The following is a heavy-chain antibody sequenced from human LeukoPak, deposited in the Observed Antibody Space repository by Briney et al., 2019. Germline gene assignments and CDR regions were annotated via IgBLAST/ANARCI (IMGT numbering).Heavy chain of an antibody. CDR2: IWYDGSNK. CDR1: GFTFSSYG. Sequence: QSGRSLRLSCAASGFTFSSYGMHWVRQAPGKGLEWVAVIWYDGSNKYYADSVKGRFTISRDNSKNTLYLQMNSLRAEDTAVYYCAKDISDYGGYYYYYMDVWGKGTTVTVSS. D-gene: IGHD4/OR15-4a*01. CDR3: AKDISDYGGYYYYYMDV. J-gene: IGHJ6*03. V-gene: IGHV3-33*06.